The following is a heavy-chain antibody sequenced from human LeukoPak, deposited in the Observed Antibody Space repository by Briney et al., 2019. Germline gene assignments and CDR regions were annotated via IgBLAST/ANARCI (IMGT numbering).Heavy chain of an antibody. V-gene: IGHV3-33*08. CDR1: GFTFSNFW. D-gene: IGHD3-16*01. Sequence: GESLRLSCTASGFTFSNFWMGWVRQAPGKGLEWVAVIWNDGSQKYYGDSVKGRFTISKDNSRKTVNLQMDSLRAEDTAIYYCTRWGAGGLTLDYWGQGVLVTVSS. CDR2: IWNDGSQK. J-gene: IGHJ4*02. CDR3: TRWGAGGLTLDY.